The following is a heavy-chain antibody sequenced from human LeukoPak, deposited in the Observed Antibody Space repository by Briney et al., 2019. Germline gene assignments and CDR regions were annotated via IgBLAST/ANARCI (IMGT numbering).Heavy chain of an antibody. Sequence: GESLQISCKGSGSSFTSYWIGWVRQLPGKGLEWMGIIYPGDSDTRYSPSFQGQVTISADKSISTAYLQWSSLKASDTAMYYCARLSYYDILTGFTPLDYWGQGTLVTVSS. V-gene: IGHV5-51*01. CDR2: IYPGDSDT. CDR1: GSSFTSYW. J-gene: IGHJ4*02. CDR3: ARLSYYDILTGFTPLDY. D-gene: IGHD3-9*01.